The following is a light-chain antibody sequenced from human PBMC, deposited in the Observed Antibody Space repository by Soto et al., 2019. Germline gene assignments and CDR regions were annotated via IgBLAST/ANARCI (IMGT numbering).Light chain of an antibody. CDR2: GTS. Sequence: EIVMTQSPATLSVSPGERATLSCRASQSVNSNLAWYQQKAGQAPRLLIYGTSTRATGIPARFSGSGSGTDFTLTISSLQPEDIATYYCQQSNDLVSFGQGTRLEIK. CDR1: QSVNSN. V-gene: IGKV3-15*01. J-gene: IGKJ5*01. CDR3: QQSNDLVS.